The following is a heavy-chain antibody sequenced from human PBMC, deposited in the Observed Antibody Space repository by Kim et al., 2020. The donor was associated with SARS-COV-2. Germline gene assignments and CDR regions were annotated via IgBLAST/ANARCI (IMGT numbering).Heavy chain of an antibody. Sequence: GGSLRLSCAASGFTFSSYGMHWVRQAPGKGLEWVAVIWYDGSNKYYADSVKGRFTISRDNSKNTLYLQMNSLRAEDTAVYYCAKDGGRDGYDYIWGSYRPNYYYYCMDVWGQGTTVTVSS. CDR1: GFTFSSYG. CDR2: IWYDGSNK. V-gene: IGHV3-33*06. J-gene: IGHJ6*02. CDR3: AKDGGRDGYDYIWGSYRPNYYYYCMDV. D-gene: IGHD3-16*02.